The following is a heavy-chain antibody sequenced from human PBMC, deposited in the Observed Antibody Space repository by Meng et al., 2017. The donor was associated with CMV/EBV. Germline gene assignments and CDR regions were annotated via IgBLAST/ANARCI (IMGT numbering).Heavy chain of an antibody. J-gene: IGHJ3*02. Sequence: ASVKVSCKASGYTFTGYYMHWVRQAPGQGLEWMGWINPNSGGTNYAQRFQGRVTMTRDTSISTAYMELSRLRSDDTAVYYCARDLRAVGAFDIWGQGTMVTVSS. CDR3: ARDLRAVGAFDI. CDR1: GYTFTGYY. D-gene: IGHD6-19*01. V-gene: IGHV1-2*02. CDR2: INPNSGGT.